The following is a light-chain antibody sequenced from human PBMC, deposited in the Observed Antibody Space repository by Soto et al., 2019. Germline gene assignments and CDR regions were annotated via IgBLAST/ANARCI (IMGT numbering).Light chain of an antibody. CDR1: SSDVGGYNY. Sequence: QSALTQPASVSGSPGQSITISCTGTSSDVGGYNYVSWYQQHPGKAPKLMIYDVSNRPSGVSNRFSGAKSGNTASLTISGLQAEDVADYYCSSYTSSSTLVVFGGGTMLTVL. CDR3: SSYTSSSTLVV. J-gene: IGLJ2*01. V-gene: IGLV2-14*01. CDR2: DVS.